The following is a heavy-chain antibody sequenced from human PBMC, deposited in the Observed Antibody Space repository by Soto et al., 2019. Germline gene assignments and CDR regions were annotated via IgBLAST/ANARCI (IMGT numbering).Heavy chain of an antibody. V-gene: IGHV4-31*03. J-gene: IGHJ4*02. D-gene: IGHD2-2*02. CDR3: ARADCSSTSCYTVYYFDY. CDR2: IYYSGST. CDR1: GGSISSGGYY. Sequence: SETLSLTCTVSGGSISSGGYYWSWIRQHPGKGLEWIGYIYYSGSTYYNPFLKSRVTISVDTSKNQFSLKLSPVTAADTAVYYCARADCSSTSCYTVYYFDYWGQGTLVTVSS.